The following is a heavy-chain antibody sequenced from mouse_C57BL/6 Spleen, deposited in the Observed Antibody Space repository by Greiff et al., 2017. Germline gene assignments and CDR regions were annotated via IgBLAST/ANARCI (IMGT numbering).Heavy chain of an antibody. J-gene: IGHJ4*01. V-gene: IGHV1-4*01. CDR1: GYTFTSYT. CDR3: ARNYGSIYYYTMDY. CDR2: INPSSGYT. D-gene: IGHD1-1*01. Sequence: QVQLKQSGAELARPGASVKMSCKASGYTFTSYTMHWVKQRPGQGLEWIGYINPSSGYTKYNQKFKDKATLTADKSSSTAYMQLSSLTSEDSAIYYCARNYGSIYYYTMDYRGQETTVTVSS.